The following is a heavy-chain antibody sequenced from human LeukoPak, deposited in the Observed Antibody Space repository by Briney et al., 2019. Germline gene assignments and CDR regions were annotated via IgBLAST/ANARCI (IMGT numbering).Heavy chain of an antibody. CDR3: AKRGVVIRVILVGFHKEAYYFDS. D-gene: IGHD3-22*01. CDR2: ISGSGGGT. J-gene: IGHJ4*02. CDR1: GITLSNYG. Sequence: GGSLRLPCAVSGITLSNYGMSWVRQVPGKGLEWVAGISGSGGGTNYADSVKGRFTISRDNRKNTLYLQMNSLRAEDTAVYFCAKRGVVIRVILVGFHKEAYYFDSWGQGALVTVSS. V-gene: IGHV3-23*01.